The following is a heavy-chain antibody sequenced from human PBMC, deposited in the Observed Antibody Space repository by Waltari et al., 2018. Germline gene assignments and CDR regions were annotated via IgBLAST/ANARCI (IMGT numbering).Heavy chain of an antibody. D-gene: IGHD1-26*01. V-gene: IGHV4-59*11. CDR1: GDSMKSHY. CDR2: VYDSGNA. CDR3: ARRYGYYNHYGLDV. Sequence: QVELYESGPGLVKPSETLFLSCSVSGDSMKSHYWNWLRHSPGRGPEWIGYVYDSGNANYNPSLSRRVSMSIDTSGNQFSLRMTSVTAADTAVYYCARRYGYYNHYGLDVWGQGITVTVSS. J-gene: IGHJ6*02.